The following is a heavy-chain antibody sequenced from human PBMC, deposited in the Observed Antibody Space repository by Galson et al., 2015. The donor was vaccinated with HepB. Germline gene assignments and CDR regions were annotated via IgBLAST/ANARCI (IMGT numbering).Heavy chain of an antibody. Sequence: ETLSLTCAVYGGSFSGYYWSWIRQPPGKGLEWIGEINHSGSTNYNPSLKSRFTISVDTSKNQFSLKLSSVTAADTAVYYCASRYYDFWSGYYRRALVSSTGSWFDPWGQGTLVTVSS. CDR1: GGSFSGYY. CDR3: ASRYYDFWSGYYRRALVSSTGSWFDP. V-gene: IGHV4-34*01. J-gene: IGHJ5*02. D-gene: IGHD3-3*01. CDR2: INHSGST.